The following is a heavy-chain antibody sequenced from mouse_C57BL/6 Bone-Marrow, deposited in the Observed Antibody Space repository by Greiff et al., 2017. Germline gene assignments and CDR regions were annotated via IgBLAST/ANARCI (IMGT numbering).Heavy chain of an antibody. Sequence: EVQLQQSVAELVRPGASVKLSCTASGFNIKNTYMHWVKQRPEQGLEWIGRIDPANGNTKYAPKFQGKATLTADTSSNTAYLQLSSLTSEDTAIYYCGPYCYGSSYGDYWGQGTTLTVSS. V-gene: IGHV14-3*01. J-gene: IGHJ2*01. D-gene: IGHD1-1*01. CDR3: GPYCYGSSYGDY. CDR1: GFNIKNTY. CDR2: IDPANGNT.